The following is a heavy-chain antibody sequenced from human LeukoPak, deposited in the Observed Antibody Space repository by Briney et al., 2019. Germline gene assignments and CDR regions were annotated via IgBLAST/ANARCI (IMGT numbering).Heavy chain of an antibody. CDR2: ISGSGAST. J-gene: IGHJ4*02. CDR3: ARGPGGQPFDY. V-gene: IGHV3-23*01. D-gene: IGHD6-13*01. Sequence: GGSLRLSCAASGFTFSSYAMTWVRQAPGKGLEWVSGISGSGASTYYAGSVQGRFSISRDNSENTLYLQMNSLRAEDTAVYYCARGPGGQPFDYWGQGTLVTVSS. CDR1: GFTFSSYA.